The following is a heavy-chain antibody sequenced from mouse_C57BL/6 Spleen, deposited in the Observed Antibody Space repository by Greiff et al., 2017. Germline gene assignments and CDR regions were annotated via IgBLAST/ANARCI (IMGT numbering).Heavy chain of an antibody. D-gene: IGHD1-1*01. CDR2: IDPETGGT. CDR1: GYTFTDYE. CDR3: TRWAGASVLAHLDY. V-gene: IGHV1-15*01. J-gene: IGHJ2*01. Sequence: VQLQQSGAELVRPGASVTLSCKASGYTFTDYELHWVKQTPVHGLEWFGAIDPETGGTAYNQKFKGKVILTAAKAYSTAYLELRSLTSGDSAGYYCTRWAGASVLAHLDYWGQGTTLTVSS.